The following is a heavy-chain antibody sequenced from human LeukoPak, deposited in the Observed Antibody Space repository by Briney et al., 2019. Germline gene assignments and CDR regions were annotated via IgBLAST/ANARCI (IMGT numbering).Heavy chain of an antibody. CDR3: TTAGQVYGYCIGTDCHAGY. J-gene: IGHJ4*02. D-gene: IGHD5/OR15-5a*01. CDR1: GFTFSNSW. V-gene: IGHV3-15*01. Sequence: GGSLRLSCAASGFTFSNSWMNWVRQAPGKGLEWVGPIKSKTDGETTDYAAPVRGRFSISRDDSKTTLYLQMNSLKTEDTAVYYCTTAGQVYGYCIGTDCHAGYWGRGALVTVSS. CDR2: IKSKTDGETT.